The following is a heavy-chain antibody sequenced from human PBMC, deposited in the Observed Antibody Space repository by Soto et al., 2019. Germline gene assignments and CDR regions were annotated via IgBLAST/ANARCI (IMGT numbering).Heavy chain of an antibody. Sequence: QVQLVQSGAEVKKPGASVRVSCKASGYTFTAFYIHWVRQAPGQGLEWMGWIFPNSGATNYTQKFQGRVTLTSDTTINTAYLELTRLMSHDTAVYYCARGFPVTKGFDPWGPGTLVTVSS. J-gene: IGHJ5*02. V-gene: IGHV1-2*02. CDR3: ARGFPVTKGFDP. D-gene: IGHD4-17*01. CDR2: IFPNSGAT. CDR1: GYTFTAFY.